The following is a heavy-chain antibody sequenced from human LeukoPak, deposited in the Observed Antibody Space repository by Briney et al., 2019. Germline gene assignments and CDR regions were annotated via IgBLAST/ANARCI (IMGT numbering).Heavy chain of an antibody. D-gene: IGHD3-10*01. CDR1: GFTFSDYY. J-gene: IGHJ5*02. V-gene: IGHV3-23*01. CDR2: ISGSGGST. CDR3: AKDHGELLWFGELGSEGTWFDP. Sequence: PGGSLRLSCAASGFTFSDYYMDWVRQAPGKGLEWVSAISGSGGSTYYADSVKGRFTISRDNSKNTLYLQMNSLRAEDTAVYYCAKDHGELLWFGELGSEGTWFDPWGQGTLVTVSS.